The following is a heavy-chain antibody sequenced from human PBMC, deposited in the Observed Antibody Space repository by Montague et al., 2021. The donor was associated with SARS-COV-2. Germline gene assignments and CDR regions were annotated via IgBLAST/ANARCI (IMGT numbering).Heavy chain of an antibody. V-gene: IGHV4-39*01. CDR1: GASISSRSYY. Sequence: SETLSLTCTVSGASISSRSYYWGWIRQPPGKGLEWIGFKYYSGSTYYNPTLKSRVTISVDTSKNQFSLKLSSVTAADTAVYYCATLPYSITNFGVVQGYYFDDWGQGTLVTVSS. CDR2: KYYSGST. CDR3: ATLPYSITNFGVVQGYYFDD. D-gene: IGHD3-3*01. J-gene: IGHJ4*02.